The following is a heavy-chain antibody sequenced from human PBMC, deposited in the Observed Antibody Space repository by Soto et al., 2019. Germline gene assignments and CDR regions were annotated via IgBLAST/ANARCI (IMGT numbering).Heavy chain of an antibody. V-gene: IGHV1-58*01. D-gene: IGHD6-13*01. CDR2: IVVGSGNT. CDR1: GFTFTSSA. CDR3: AAAHSSSWARPRSYYGMDV. Sequence: SVKVSCKASGFTFTSSAVQWVRQARGQRLEWIGWIVVGSGNTNYAQKFQERVTITRDMSTSTAYMELSSLRSEDTAVYYCAAAHSSSWARPRSYYGMDVWGQGTTVTV. J-gene: IGHJ6*02.